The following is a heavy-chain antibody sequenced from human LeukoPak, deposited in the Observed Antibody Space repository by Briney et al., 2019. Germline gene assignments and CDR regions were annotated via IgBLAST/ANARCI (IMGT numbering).Heavy chain of an antibody. V-gene: IGHV3-7*04. CDR1: GFPFSSYW. D-gene: IGHD3-3*01. CDR3: ARGDDFWSGYPFDY. Sequence: GGSLRLSCVASGFPFSSYWMTWVRQAPGKGLEWVANIKQDGSKKSYVDSVKGRFTISRDNAKNSLYLQMNSLRAEDTAVYYCARGDDFWSGYPFDYWGQGTLVTVSS. CDR2: IKQDGSKK. J-gene: IGHJ4*02.